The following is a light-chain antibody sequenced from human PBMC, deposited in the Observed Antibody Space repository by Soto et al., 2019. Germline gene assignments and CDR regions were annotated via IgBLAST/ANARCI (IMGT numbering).Light chain of an antibody. J-gene: IGKJ5*01. CDR3: QQYENLPT. CDR2: KAS. V-gene: IGKV1-5*03. Sequence: DIQMTQSPSTLSGSVGDIVTITCLASQTISSWLAWYQQKPGKAPNLLIHKASHLESGVPSRFSGSGSGTEFTLTISSLQTGDIATYYCQQYENLPTFGQGTRLEIK. CDR1: QTISSW.